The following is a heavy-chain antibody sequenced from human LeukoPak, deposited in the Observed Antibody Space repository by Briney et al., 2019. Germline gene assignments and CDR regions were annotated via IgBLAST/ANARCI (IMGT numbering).Heavy chain of an antibody. D-gene: IGHD6-13*01. CDR3: ARWDSSSWHYDY. V-gene: IGHV4-59*11. Sequence: PSETLSLTCTVSGGSISSHYWSWIRQPPGKGLEWIGYIYYSGSTNYNPSLKSRVTISVDTSKNQFSLKLSSVTAADTAVYYCARWDSSSWHYDYWGQETLVTVSS. CDR2: IYYSGST. J-gene: IGHJ4*02. CDR1: GGSISSHY.